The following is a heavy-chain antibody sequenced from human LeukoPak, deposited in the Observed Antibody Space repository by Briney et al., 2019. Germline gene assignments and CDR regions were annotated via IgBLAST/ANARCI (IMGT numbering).Heavy chain of an antibody. CDR1: GGSFSGYY. CDR2: INHSGST. D-gene: IGHD3-9*01. J-gene: IGHJ3*02. CDR3: ARVRYWRSDAFDI. V-gene: IGHV4-34*01. Sequence: ATLTLPCAVYGGSFSGYYWSWVGHRPRQGLEKNGEINHSGSTNYNPSLKRRVTISVDTSKNQFSLKLSSVTAADTAVYYCARVRYWRSDAFDIWGQGTMVTVSS.